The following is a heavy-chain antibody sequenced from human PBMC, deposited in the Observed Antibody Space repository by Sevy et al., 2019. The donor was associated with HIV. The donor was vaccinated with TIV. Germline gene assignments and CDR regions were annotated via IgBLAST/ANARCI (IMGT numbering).Heavy chain of an antibody. D-gene: IGHD3-3*01. CDR3: ARRLGYDFWSGYYTSYYYYGMDV. Sequence: GGSLRLSCAASGFTFSSYWMSWVRQAPGKGLEWVANIKQDGSEKYYVDSVKGRFTISRDNAKNSLYLQMNSRRAEDTAVYYCARRLGYDFWSGYYTSYYYYGMDVWGQGTTVTVSS. V-gene: IGHV3-7*01. J-gene: IGHJ6*02. CDR2: IKQDGSEK. CDR1: GFTFSSYW.